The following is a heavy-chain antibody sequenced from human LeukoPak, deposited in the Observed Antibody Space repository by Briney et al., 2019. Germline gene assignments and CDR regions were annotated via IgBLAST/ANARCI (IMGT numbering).Heavy chain of an antibody. Sequence: ASVKVSCKVSGYTFTGYYMHWVRQAPRQGLEWMGRNDPNGGGTHYAQKFQGRVTMARDTSISTSYMELTELRSDDTAVCYCAHGGGSYGDVWGQGTMVTVSS. V-gene: IGHV1-2*06. CDR1: GYTFTGYY. CDR3: AHGGGSYGDV. CDR2: NDPNGGGT. D-gene: IGHD1-26*01. J-gene: IGHJ3*01.